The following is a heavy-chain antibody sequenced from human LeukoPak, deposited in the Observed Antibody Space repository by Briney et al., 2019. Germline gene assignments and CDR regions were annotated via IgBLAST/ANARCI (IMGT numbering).Heavy chain of an antibody. D-gene: IGHD6-13*01. Sequence: GGSLRLSCAASGFTFSIYSMNWVRQAPGKGREWVSYIRSSSSTIYYADSVKGRFTVSRDNAKNSLYLQMNSLRAEDTAVYYCERGTSNSWYGYWGQGTLVTVSS. CDR1: GFTFSIYS. J-gene: IGHJ4*02. V-gene: IGHV3-48*01. CDR2: IRSSSSTI. CDR3: ERGTSNSWYGY.